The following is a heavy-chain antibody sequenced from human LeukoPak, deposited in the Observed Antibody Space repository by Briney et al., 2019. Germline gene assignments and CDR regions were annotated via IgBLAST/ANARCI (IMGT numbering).Heavy chain of an antibody. D-gene: IGHD6-13*01. CDR3: AKDTKLSIAAAGTSFQH. Sequence: GGSLRLSCAASGFTFSSYAMSWVRQAPGKGLEWVSAISGSGGSTYYADSVKGRFTISGDNSKNTLYLQMNSLRAEDAAVYYCAKDTKLSIAAAGTSFQHWGQGTLVTVSS. CDR2: ISGSGGST. J-gene: IGHJ1*01. CDR1: GFTFSSYA. V-gene: IGHV3-23*01.